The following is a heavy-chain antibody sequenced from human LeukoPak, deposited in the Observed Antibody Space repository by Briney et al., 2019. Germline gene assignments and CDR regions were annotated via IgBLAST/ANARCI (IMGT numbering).Heavy chain of an antibody. J-gene: IGHJ4*02. D-gene: IGHD3-10*01. V-gene: IGHV3-30*18. CDR3: AKDQFLGWFGEDGDSSGSFDY. CDR2: ISYDGSNK. CDR1: GCTFSSYG. Sequence: GGSLRLSCAASGCTFSSYGMHWVRQAPGKGLEWVAVISYDGSNKYYADSVKGRFTISRDNSKNTLYLQMNSLRAEDTAVYYCAKDQFLGWFGEDGDSSGSFDYWGQGTLVTVSS.